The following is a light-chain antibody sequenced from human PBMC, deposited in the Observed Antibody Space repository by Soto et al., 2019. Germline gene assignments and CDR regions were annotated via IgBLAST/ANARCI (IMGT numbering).Light chain of an antibody. CDR2: EVS. V-gene: IGLV2-8*01. Sequence: QSALTQPPSASGSPGQSVTISCTGTSSDVGVYNYVSWHQQHPGKAPKVMIYEVSKRPSGVPNRFSGSKSGNTASLTVSGLQAEDEADYYCSSYGGSNNLVFGGGTKLTVL. CDR1: SSDVGVYNY. J-gene: IGLJ2*01. CDR3: SSYGGSNNLV.